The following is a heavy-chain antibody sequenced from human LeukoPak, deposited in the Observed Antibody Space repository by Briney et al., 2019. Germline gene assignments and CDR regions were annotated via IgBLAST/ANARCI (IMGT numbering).Heavy chain of an antibody. J-gene: IGHJ4*02. CDR1: GFMFSGYW. D-gene: IGHD3-9*01. V-gene: IGHV3-7*01. CDR2: IKQDGSEK. Sequence: GGSLKLSCAASGFMFSGYWMTWVRQTPGKRLEWVANIKQDGSEKKYVDSVKGRFTISRDNAKNSLSLQMSSLRAEDTAVYYCARLYGVFSDGAGYCSGWGQGTLVTVSS. CDR3: ARLYGVFSDGAGYCSG.